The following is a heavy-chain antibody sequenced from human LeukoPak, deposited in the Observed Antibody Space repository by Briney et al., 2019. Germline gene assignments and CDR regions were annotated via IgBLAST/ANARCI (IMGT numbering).Heavy chain of an antibody. CDR3: ARAYCGGDCYHHYYYYGMDV. D-gene: IGHD2-21*02. CDR1: GGTFSSYA. V-gene: IGHV1-69*01. J-gene: IGHJ6*02. Sequence: GXSVKVSCKASGGTFSSYAISWVRQAPGQGLEWMGGIIPIFGTANYAQKFQGRVTITADESTSTAYMELSSLRSEDTAVYYCARAYCGGDCYHHYYYYGMDVWGQGTTVTVSS. CDR2: IIPIFGTA.